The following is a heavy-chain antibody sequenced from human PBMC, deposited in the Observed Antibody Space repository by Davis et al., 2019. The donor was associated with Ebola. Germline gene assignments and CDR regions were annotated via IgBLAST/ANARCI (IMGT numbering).Heavy chain of an antibody. V-gene: IGHV5-51*01. Sequence: PGGSLRLSCKGSGYNFSYYWIGWVRQMPGKGLEWMGLIYPADSDTNYSPSFQGHVTISADKSISTAYLQWSSLKASDTAMYYCARFTHYYYYGMDVWGKGTTVTVSS. CDR2: IYPADSDT. CDR3: ARFTHYYYYGMDV. J-gene: IGHJ6*04. CDR1: GYNFSYYW.